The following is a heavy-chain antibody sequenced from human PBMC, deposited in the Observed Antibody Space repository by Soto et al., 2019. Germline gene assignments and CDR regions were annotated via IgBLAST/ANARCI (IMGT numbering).Heavy chain of an antibody. CDR2: SYYSGST. D-gene: IGHD2-21*01. CDR3: TRGGDPYKTGH. J-gene: IGHJ4*02. CDR1: GGSIISYD. Sequence: PSETLSHTCSVSGGSIISYDWSWIRQPPGKGLEWIGYSYYSGSTNYNPSLKGRVTMSVDTSKNQFSLKLTSVNTADTAIYYCTRGGDPYKTGHWGQGTLVTV. V-gene: IGHV4-59*01.